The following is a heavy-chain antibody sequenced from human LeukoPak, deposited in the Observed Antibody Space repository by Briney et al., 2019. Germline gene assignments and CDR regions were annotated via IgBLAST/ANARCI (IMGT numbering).Heavy chain of an antibody. CDR3: AKWGDYDVLTGYYGPDY. Sequence: PGGSLRLSCIASGFTVSSSYLSWVRQAPGKGLEWVSVIYSGGSTYYADSVKGRFTISRDNSKNTLYLQMNSLRAEDTAVYYCAKWGDYDVLTGYYGPDYWGQGTLVTVSS. D-gene: IGHD3-9*01. CDR2: IYSGGST. CDR1: GFTVSSSY. V-gene: IGHV3-53*01. J-gene: IGHJ4*02.